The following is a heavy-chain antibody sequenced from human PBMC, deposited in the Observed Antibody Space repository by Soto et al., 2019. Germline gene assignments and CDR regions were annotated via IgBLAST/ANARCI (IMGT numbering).Heavy chain of an antibody. CDR3: ARGLKDSNYLLIYYYYYLNV. Sequence: PETLSLTCTVSGGSISGYHWTWIRQPPGKGLEWIGYVHYTGSTNYNPSLNSRVAISIDTSKNQFSLKLTSVTAADTAVYYCARGLKDSNYLLIYYYYYLNVWGKGTTVTVSS. CDR2: VHYTGST. V-gene: IGHV4-59*08. D-gene: IGHD4-4*01. J-gene: IGHJ6*03. CDR1: GGSISGYH.